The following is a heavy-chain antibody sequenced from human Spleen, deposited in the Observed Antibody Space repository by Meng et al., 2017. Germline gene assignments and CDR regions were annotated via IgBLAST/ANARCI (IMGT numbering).Heavy chain of an antibody. V-gene: IGHV1-69*05. D-gene: IGHD2-2*01. J-gene: IGHJ4*02. CDR1: GYTFTSYG. CDR2: INAVFGTR. Sequence: SVKVSCKASGYTFTSYGISWVRQAPGQGLEWMGGINAVFGTRNYAQKFQGRVTISTDESTSTAYMELTRLTSEDTAVYFCARKAGNCVTTTCYSLDYWGQGTLVTVSS. CDR3: ARKAGNCVTTTCYSLDY.